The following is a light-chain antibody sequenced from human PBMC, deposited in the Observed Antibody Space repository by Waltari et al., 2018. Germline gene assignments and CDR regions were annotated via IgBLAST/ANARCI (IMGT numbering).Light chain of an antibody. J-gene: IGKJ5*01. V-gene: IGKV1-39*01. CDR3: QQIYSPPFT. CDR2: DAS. CDR1: RGIDSY. Sequence: DIQMTQSPSSLSTSVGDRVTITCRASRGIDSYLNWYQEPPGRAPKLLIYDASTLQREVPTRFSGGGIGTDFTLTINNLQPEDFATYFCQQIYSPPFTFGQGTRLEI.